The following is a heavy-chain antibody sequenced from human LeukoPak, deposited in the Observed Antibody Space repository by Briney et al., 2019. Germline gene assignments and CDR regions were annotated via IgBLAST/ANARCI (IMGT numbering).Heavy chain of an antibody. CDR1: GFTFSSYW. CDR2: IKQDGSEK. CDR3: ATSAARAIES. D-gene: IGHD6-25*01. Sequence: GGSLRLSCAASGFTFSSYWMSWVRQAPGKGLECVANIKQDGSEKYYVDSVSGRFTLSRDNAKNSLYLQMNRLRVEDTAVYYCATSAARAIESWGQGTLVTVSS. V-gene: IGHV3-7*01. J-gene: IGHJ4*02.